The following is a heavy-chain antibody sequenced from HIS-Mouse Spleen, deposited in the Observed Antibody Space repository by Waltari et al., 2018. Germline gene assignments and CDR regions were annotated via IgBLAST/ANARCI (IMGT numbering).Heavy chain of an antibody. CDR2: VNPNSGNT. Sequence: QVQLVQSGAEVKKPGASVKVSCKASGYTFTSYDINWVRQATGQGLEWMGWVNPNSGNTGHAQKFQGRVTMTRNTSISTAYMELSSLRSEDTAVYYCARTGYCTNGVCYGADYWGQGTLVTVSS. V-gene: IGHV1-8*01. J-gene: IGHJ4*02. CDR3: ARTGYCTNGVCYGADY. CDR1: GYTFTSYD. D-gene: IGHD2-8*01.